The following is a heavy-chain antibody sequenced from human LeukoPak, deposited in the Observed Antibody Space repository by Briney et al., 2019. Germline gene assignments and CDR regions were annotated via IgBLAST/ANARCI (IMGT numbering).Heavy chain of an antibody. Sequence: PGGSLRLSCATSGFTFSRYAMSWVRQVPGKGLEWVSAISGSGDSTYYADSVKGRFTISRDNSKNTLYLQINSLRAEDTAVYYCASLWVGDYGYWDQGTLVTVSS. J-gene: IGHJ4*02. CDR2: ISGSGDST. CDR1: GFTFSRYA. D-gene: IGHD4-17*01. CDR3: ASLWVGDYGY. V-gene: IGHV3-23*01.